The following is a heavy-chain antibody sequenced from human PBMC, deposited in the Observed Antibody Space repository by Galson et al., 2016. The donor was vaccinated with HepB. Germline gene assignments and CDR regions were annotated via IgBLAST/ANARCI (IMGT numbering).Heavy chain of an antibody. CDR3: ASPFWSGFYAMDV. D-gene: IGHD3-3*01. V-gene: IGHV1-8*01. J-gene: IGHJ6*02. Sequence: SVKVSCKASGYTFTNHDINWVRQAKGQGLEWMGWMSPISGNTGYAQKFQGRVPLTRNTSISTAYMELSSLTSEDTAVYYCASPFWSGFYAMDVWGQGTTVTVSS. CDR1: GYTFTNHD. CDR2: MSPISGNT.